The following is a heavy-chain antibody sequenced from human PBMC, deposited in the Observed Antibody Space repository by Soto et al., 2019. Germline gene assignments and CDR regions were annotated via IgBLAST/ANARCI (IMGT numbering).Heavy chain of an antibody. V-gene: IGHV1-69*13. D-gene: IGHD6-6*01. CDR1: GYTFTSYG. CDR2: IIPIFGTA. Sequence: GASVKVSCKASGYTFTSYGISWVRQAPGQGLEWMGGIIPIFGTANYAQKFQGRVTITADESTSTAYMELSSLRSEDTAVYYCARGSYSSSSLTYYYYGMDVWGQGTTVTVSS. J-gene: IGHJ6*02. CDR3: ARGSYSSSSLTYYYYGMDV.